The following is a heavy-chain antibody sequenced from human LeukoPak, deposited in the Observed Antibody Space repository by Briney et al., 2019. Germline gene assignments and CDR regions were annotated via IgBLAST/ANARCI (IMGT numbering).Heavy chain of an antibody. Sequence: SETLSLTCAVYGGSFGGYYWSWIRQPPGKGLEWIGEINHSGSTHYNPSLKSRVTISVDTSKNQFSLKLSSVTAADTAVYYCARGLVGWGRGFDYWGQGTLVTVSP. V-gene: IGHV4-34*01. D-gene: IGHD7-27*01. CDR1: GGSFGGYY. CDR3: ARGLVGWGRGFDY. CDR2: INHSGST. J-gene: IGHJ4*02.